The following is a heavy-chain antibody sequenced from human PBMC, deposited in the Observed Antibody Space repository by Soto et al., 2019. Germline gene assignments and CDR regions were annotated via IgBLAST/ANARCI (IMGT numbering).Heavy chain of an antibody. CDR2: ISAYNGNT. J-gene: IGHJ6*03. CDR3: ARVRYYDFWSGHLDV. CDR1: GYTFTSYG. V-gene: IGHV1-18*01. Sequence: GASGKVSCKASGYTFTSYGISWVRQAPGQGLEWMGWISAYNGNTNYAQKLQGRVTMTTETSTSTAYMELRSLRSDDTAVYYCARVRYYDFWSGHLDVWGKGTTVTVS. D-gene: IGHD3-3*01.